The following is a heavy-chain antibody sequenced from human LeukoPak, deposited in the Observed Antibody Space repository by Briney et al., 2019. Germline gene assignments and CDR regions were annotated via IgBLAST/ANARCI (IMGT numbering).Heavy chain of an antibody. Sequence: KPGESLKISCKGSGYSFTSYWIAWVRQMPGKGLEWMGIIYPGDSYTTYSPSFQGQVTISADKSISTAYLQWRSLKASDAAMYYCARRSGSDALDIWGQGTMVTVSS. J-gene: IGHJ3*02. CDR3: ARRSGSDALDI. V-gene: IGHV5-51*01. D-gene: IGHD3-10*01. CDR1: GYSFTSYW. CDR2: IYPGDSYT.